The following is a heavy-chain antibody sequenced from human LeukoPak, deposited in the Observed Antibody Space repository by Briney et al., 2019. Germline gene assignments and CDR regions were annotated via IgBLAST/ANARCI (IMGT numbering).Heavy chain of an antibody. V-gene: IGHV4-34*01. J-gene: IGHJ4*02. CDR1: GGSISSYY. CDR3: ARESQGRFLEWFPAGDLDY. CDR2: INHSGST. D-gene: IGHD3-3*01. Sequence: PSETLSLTCTVSGGSISSYYWSWIRQPPGEGREWIGEINHSGSTNYNPSLTSRVTISVDTSKNQSSLKLSSVTAADTAVYYCARESQGRFLEWFPAGDLDYWGQGTLVTVSS.